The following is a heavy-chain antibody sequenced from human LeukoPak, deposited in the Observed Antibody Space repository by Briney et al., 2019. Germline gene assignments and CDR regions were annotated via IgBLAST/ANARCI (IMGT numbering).Heavy chain of an antibody. CDR3: ARGRWNGDSEY. J-gene: IGHJ4*02. V-gene: IGHV4-34*01. CDR2: INNSGST. D-gene: IGHD1-1*01. Sequence: GSLRLSCAASGFTFSSYAMSWVRQPPGKGLEWIGEINNSGSTNYNPSLKSRVTISVDTSKNHFSLKVTSVTAADTAVYYCARGRWNGDSEYWGQGTLVIVSS. CDR1: GFTFSSYA.